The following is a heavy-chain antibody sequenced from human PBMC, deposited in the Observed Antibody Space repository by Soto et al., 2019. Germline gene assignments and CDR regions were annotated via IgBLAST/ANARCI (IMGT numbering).Heavy chain of an antibody. D-gene: IGHD2-15*01. CDR1: RFIFGNDG. CDR2: INANAVDT. CDR3: VSWVAADFAF. Sequence: AGSLRLSSAASRFIFGNDGVAWVRQTPGGSLEWVSTINANAVDTHYADSVPGRFTISRANSTRTLSLQMNSLRAEDTAIYSCVSWVAADFAFWGPGTEVTVPS. V-gene: IGHV3-23*01. J-gene: IGHJ4*02.